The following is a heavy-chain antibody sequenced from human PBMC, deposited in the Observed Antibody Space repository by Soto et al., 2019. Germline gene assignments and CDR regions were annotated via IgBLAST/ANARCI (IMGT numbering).Heavy chain of an antibody. J-gene: IGHJ5*02. CDR1: GGSISSYF. CDR3: ARGTYNWFDP. V-gene: IGHV4-59*01. CDR2: IYYSGST. Sequence: SETLSLTCTVSGGSISSYFWSWFRQPPGRGLEWIGYIYYSGSTNYNPSLKSRVTISVDTSKNQFSLKLTSVTAADTAVYYCARGTYNWFDPWGQGTLVTVSS.